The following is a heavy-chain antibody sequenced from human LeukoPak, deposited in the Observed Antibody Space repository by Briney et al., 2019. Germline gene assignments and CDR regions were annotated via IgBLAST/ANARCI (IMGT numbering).Heavy chain of an antibody. CDR1: GGSISSYY. Sequence: SETLSLTCTVSGGSISSYYWSWIRQPAGKGLEWIGRIYTSGSTNYNPSLKSRVTMSVDTSKNQFSLKLSSVTAADTAVYYCAREGRATGTDYWYFDLWGRGTLVTVSS. CDR2: IYTSGST. V-gene: IGHV4-4*07. J-gene: IGHJ2*01. D-gene: IGHD1-1*01. CDR3: AREGRATGTDYWYFDL.